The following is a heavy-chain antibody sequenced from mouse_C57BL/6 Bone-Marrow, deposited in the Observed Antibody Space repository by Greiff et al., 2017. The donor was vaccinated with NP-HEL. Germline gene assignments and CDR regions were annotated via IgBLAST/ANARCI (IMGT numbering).Heavy chain of an antibody. V-gene: IGHV1-69*01. J-gene: IGHJ1*03. CDR1: GYTFTSYW. CDR2: IDPSDSYT. Sequence: QVQLQQSGAELVMPGASVKLSCKASGYTFTSYWMHWVKQRPGQGLEWIGEIDPSDSYTNYNQKFKGKSTLTVDKSSSTAYMQLSSLTSEDSAVYYCASLYGDFDVWGTGTTVTVSS. D-gene: IGHD1-1*02. CDR3: ASLYGDFDV.